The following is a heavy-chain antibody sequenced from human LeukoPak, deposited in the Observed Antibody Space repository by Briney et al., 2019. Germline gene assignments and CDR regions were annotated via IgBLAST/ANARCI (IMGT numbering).Heavy chain of an antibody. CDR3: ARAGDGYSDY. V-gene: IGHV3-48*01. Sequence: GGSLRLSCAASGFTFSIDSMNWVRQAPGKGLEWVSYISSSSSTIYYADSVKGRFTISRDNAKNSLYLQMNSLRAEDTAVYYCARAGDGYSDYWGQGTLVTVSS. CDR1: GFTFSIDS. D-gene: IGHD3-22*01. CDR2: ISSSSSTI. J-gene: IGHJ4*02.